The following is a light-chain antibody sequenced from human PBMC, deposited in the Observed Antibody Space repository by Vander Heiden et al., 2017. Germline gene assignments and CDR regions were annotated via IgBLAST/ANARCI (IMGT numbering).Light chain of an antibody. V-gene: IGLV2-23*02. Sequence: QSALTQPASVSGSPGQSITISCTGTSTDVANYNLVSWYQQHPGKAPKFMIYEVNKRPSGVSNRFSGSKSDNTASLTISGLQAEDEGDYYCCSYAGSTTYVFRTGTKVSVL. J-gene: IGLJ1*01. CDR1: STDVANYNL. CDR3: CSYAGSTTYV. CDR2: EVN.